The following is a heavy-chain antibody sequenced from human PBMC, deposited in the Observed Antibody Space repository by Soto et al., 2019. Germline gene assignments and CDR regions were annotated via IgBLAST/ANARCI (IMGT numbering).Heavy chain of an antibody. Sequence: PSETLSLSCAVYGGSFSGYYWSWIRQPPGKGLEWIGEINHSGSTNYNPSLKSRVTISVDTSKNQFSLKLSSVTAADTAVYYCARGPTDTAMVNIDYWGQGNLVTVSS. J-gene: IGHJ4*02. V-gene: IGHV4-34*01. D-gene: IGHD5-18*01. CDR1: GGSFSGYY. CDR3: ARGPTDTAMVNIDY. CDR2: INHSGST.